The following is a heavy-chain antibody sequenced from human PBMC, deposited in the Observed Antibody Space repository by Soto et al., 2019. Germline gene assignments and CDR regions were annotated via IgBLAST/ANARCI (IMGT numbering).Heavy chain of an antibody. V-gene: IGHV3-7*03. CDR3: ARELELVDGFDH. D-gene: IGHD2-8*02. Sequence: EVQMLQSGGGMVQPGGSLRLSCVGSGLTFGHYRMSWVRQAPGKGLEWVANIKIDGSEKYYVDSVKGRFAISRDNAKNSVFLQLNSLRTEVTAVYYCARELELVDGFDHWGQGSLVIVSP. CDR1: GLTFGHYR. J-gene: IGHJ4*02. CDR2: IKIDGSEK.